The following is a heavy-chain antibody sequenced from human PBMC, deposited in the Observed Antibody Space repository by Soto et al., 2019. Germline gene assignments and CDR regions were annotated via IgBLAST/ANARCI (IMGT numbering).Heavy chain of an antibody. J-gene: IGHJ4*02. Sequence: SETLSLTCAVYGGSFSGYYWSWIRQPPGKGLEWIGEINHSGSTNYNPSLKSRVTISVDTSKNQFSLKLSSVTAADTAVYYCATTHLNSSSYYCLQGTLVTVTS. V-gene: IGHV4-34*01. CDR3: ATTHLNSSSYY. CDR2: INHSGST. D-gene: IGHD6-13*01. CDR1: GGSFSGYY.